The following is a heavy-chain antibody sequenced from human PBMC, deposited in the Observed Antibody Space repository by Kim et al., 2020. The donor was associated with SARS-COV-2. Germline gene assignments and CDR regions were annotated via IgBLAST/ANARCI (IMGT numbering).Heavy chain of an antibody. J-gene: IGHJ4*02. CDR3: ARDLAGVLRPMPSPFDY. D-gene: IGHD2-15*01. Sequence: KGRFTISRDNAKNSLYLQMNSLRAEDTAVYYCARDLAGVLRPMPSPFDYWGQGTLVTVSS. V-gene: IGHV3-11*06.